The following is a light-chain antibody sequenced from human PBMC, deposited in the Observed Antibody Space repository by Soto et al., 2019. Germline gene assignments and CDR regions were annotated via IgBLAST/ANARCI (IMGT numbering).Light chain of an antibody. V-gene: IGKV1-5*01. J-gene: IGKJ1*01. CDR2: DAS. Sequence: DIQMTQSPSTLSASVGDRVTITCRASQSISSWLGWYQQKPGKAPKLLIYDASSLESGVPSRFNGSGSGTEFTLTISSLQPDNFATYYCQQYNTQETFGQGTKVEI. CDR3: QQYNTQET. CDR1: QSISSW.